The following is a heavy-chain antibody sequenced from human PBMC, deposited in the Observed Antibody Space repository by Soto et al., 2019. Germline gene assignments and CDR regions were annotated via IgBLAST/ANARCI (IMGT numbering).Heavy chain of an antibody. CDR2: IYYSGST. CDR3: ARHDFYYFDY. D-gene: IGHD2-21*02. Sequence: PSETLSLTCTVSGGSISSSSYYWGWIRQPPGKGLEWIGSIYYSGSTYYNPSLKSRVTISVDTSKNQFSLKLSSVTAADTAVYYCARHDFYYFDYWGQGTLVTV. J-gene: IGHJ4*02. CDR1: GGSISSSSYY. V-gene: IGHV4-39*01.